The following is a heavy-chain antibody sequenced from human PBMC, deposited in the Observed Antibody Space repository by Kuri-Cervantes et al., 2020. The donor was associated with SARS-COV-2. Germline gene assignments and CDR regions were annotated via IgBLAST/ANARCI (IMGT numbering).Heavy chain of an antibody. CDR2: IIPIFGTA. J-gene: IGHJ3*01. CDR3: ASLRSSIYCSDSHCYSFDF. D-gene: IGHD2-2*02. V-gene: IGHV1-69*13. Sequence: SVKVSCKASGGTFSSYAISWVRQAPGQGLEWMGGIIPIFGTANYAQKFQGRVTITADESTSTAYMELSSLRSEDTAVYYCASLRSSIYCSDSHCYSFDFWGQGTLVTVSS. CDR1: GGTFSSYA.